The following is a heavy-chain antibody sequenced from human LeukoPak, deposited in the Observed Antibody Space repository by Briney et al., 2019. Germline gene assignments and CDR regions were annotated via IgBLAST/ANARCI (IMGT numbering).Heavy chain of an antibody. Sequence: GGSLRLSCAASGFTFSSYSMNWVRQAPGKGLEWVSSISDSSTYIYYADSVRGRFTISSDNARNSLYLQMNSLRAEDTAVYYCARDGRHCSSSNCYLDSWGQGALVTVSS. J-gene: IGHJ4*02. CDR3: ARDGRHCSSSNCYLDS. V-gene: IGHV3-21*01. CDR2: ISDSSTYI. CDR1: GFTFSSYS. D-gene: IGHD2-2*01.